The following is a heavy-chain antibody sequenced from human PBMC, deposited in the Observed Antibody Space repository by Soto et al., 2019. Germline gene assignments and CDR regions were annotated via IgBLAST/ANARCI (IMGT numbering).Heavy chain of an antibody. D-gene: IGHD3-22*01. Sequence: QLQLQESGPGLVKPSETLSLTCTVSGGSISSSSYYWGWIRQPPGKGLEWLGSIYYSGSTYYNPSLKSGVTISVNTSKQQFSLKLSFVTAADTAVYYCAKILYLDYYDSSGYYHHVRAFDIWGQGTMVTVSS. CDR2: IYYSGST. CDR1: GGSISSSSYY. CDR3: AKILYLDYYDSSGYYHHVRAFDI. V-gene: IGHV4-39*01. J-gene: IGHJ3*02.